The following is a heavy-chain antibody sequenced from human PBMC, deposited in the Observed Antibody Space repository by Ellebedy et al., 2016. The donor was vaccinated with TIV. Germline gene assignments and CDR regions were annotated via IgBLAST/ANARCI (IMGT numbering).Heavy chain of an antibody. Sequence: GESLKISCAASGFTFSSSWVHWVRPVPGKGLEWVANIQQDGSEKYYVDSVKGRFTISRDNAKNSLFLQMNSLRAEDTAVYYCARVVGGWYGFDFWGQGTLVTVSS. J-gene: IGHJ5*01. CDR2: IQQDGSEK. CDR1: GFTFSSSW. CDR3: ARVVGGWYGFDF. D-gene: IGHD1-26*01. V-gene: IGHV3-7*01.